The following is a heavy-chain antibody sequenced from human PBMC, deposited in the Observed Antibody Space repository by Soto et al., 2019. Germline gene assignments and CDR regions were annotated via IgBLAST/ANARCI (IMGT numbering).Heavy chain of an antibody. J-gene: IGHJ6*02. CDR2: ISAYNGNT. CDR3: ARGAFCGGAPGCRDMDV. Sequence: VNRYGRASGCKCVCLWVTGVRQKTGQGLEWMGRISAYNGNTNYGQNLQGRVTMTTDTSTSTAYMELRSLRSDDTAVYYCARGAFCGGAPGCRDMDVWGQGTTVTVSS. V-gene: IGHV1-18*01. D-gene: IGHD2-21*01. CDR1: GCKCVCLW.